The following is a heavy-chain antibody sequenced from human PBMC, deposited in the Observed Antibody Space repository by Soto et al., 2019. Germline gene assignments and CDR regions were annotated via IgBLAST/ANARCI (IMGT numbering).Heavy chain of an antibody. CDR1: GFTFNYYG. CDR2: IWYDGTKK. CDR3: ARDGSSTHLYYGLDV. D-gene: IGHD1-26*01. Sequence: GGSLRLSCVASGFTFNYYGIHWVRQAPGKGLEWVAVIWYDGTKKDYVDSVQGRFTVSRDNSRNTVHLQMNSLRADDAAIYYCARDGSSTHLYYGLDVWGQGTLVTVSS. J-gene: IGHJ6*02. V-gene: IGHV3-33*01.